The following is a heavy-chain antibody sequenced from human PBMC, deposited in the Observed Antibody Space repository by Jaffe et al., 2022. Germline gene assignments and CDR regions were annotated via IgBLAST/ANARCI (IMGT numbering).Heavy chain of an antibody. Sequence: EVQLVESGGGLVQPGGSLRLSCAASGFTFSSYWMSWVRQAPGKGLEWVANIKQDGSEKYYVDSVKGRFTISRDNAKNSLYLQMNSLRAEDTAVYYCARESRYCSSTSCYYYYYYYMDVWGKGTTVTVSS. CDR2: IKQDGSEK. V-gene: IGHV3-7*01. CDR3: ARESRYCSSTSCYYYYYYYMDV. J-gene: IGHJ6*03. CDR1: GFTFSSYW. D-gene: IGHD2-2*01.